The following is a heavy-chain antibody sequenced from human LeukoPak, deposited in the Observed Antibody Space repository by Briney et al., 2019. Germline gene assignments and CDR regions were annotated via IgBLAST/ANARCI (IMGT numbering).Heavy chain of an antibody. CDR1: GGSISSGGYS. D-gene: IGHD1-26*01. CDR2: IYHSGST. Sequence: PSETLSLTCAVSGGSISSGGYSWSWIRQPPGKGLEWIGYIYHSGSTYYNPSLKSRVTISVDTSKNQFSLKLSSVTAADTAVYYCAREVGHDYDLWGRGTLVTVSS. CDR3: AREVGHDYDL. V-gene: IGHV4-30-2*05. J-gene: IGHJ2*01.